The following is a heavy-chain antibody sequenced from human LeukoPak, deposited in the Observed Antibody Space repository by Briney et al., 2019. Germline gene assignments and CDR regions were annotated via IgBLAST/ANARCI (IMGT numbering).Heavy chain of an antibody. CDR1: GFTFSSYG. J-gene: IGHJ4*02. V-gene: IGHV3-30*18. CDR3: AKDGPGYDSFYY. D-gene: IGHD5-12*01. CDR2: ISYDGSNK. Sequence: QSGGSLRLSCAASGFTFSSYGMHWVRQAPGKGLEWVAAISYDGSNKYYADSVKGRFTISRDNSKNTLYLQMNSLRAEDTAVYYCAKDGPGYDSFYYWGQGTLVTVSS.